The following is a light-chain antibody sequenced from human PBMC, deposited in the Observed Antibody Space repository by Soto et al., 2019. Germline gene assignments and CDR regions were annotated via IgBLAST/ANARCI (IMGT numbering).Light chain of an antibody. CDR2: EVS. CDR1: NSDVGGYNY. V-gene: IGLV2-14*01. CDR3: SSSTSTNTLL. J-gene: IGLJ2*01. Sequence: QSALTQPASVSGSPGQSITISCTGTNSDVGGYNYVSWYQQHPGKAPKLMIYEVSNRPSGVSNRFSGSKSGNTASLTISGLQAEDEADYYCSSSTSTNTLLFGGGTKLNVL.